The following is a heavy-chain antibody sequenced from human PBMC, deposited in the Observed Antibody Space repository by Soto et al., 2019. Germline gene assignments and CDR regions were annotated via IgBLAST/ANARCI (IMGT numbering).Heavy chain of an antibody. CDR2: IYSGGST. V-gene: IGHV3-53*01. CDR3: ARVLDSSGYPEYFQH. CDR1: GFTVSSNY. D-gene: IGHD3-22*01. J-gene: IGHJ1*01. Sequence: GSLRLSCAASGFTVSSNYMSWVRQAPVKGLEWVSVIYSGGSTYYADSVKGRFTISRDNSKNTLYLQMNSLRAEDTAVYYCARVLDSSGYPEYFQHWGQGT.